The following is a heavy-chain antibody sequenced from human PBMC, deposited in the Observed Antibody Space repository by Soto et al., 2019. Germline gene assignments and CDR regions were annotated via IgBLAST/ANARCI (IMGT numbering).Heavy chain of an antibody. Sequence: QVQLVESGGGVVQPGRSLRLSCAASGFTFSSYAMHWVRQAPGKGLEWVAVISYDGSNKFYADSVKGQFTISRDNSKNTLYLQMNSLRAEDTAVYFCARDRGYCSGGGCLRGGFDYWGQGTLVTVSS. V-gene: IGHV3-30-3*01. J-gene: IGHJ4*02. CDR2: ISYDGSNK. CDR3: ARDRGYCSGGGCLRGGFDY. CDR1: GFTFSSYA. D-gene: IGHD2-15*01.